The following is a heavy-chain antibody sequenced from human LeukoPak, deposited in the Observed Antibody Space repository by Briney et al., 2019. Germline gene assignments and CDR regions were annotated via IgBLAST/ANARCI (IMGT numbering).Heavy chain of an antibody. CDR3: ARENYYGSGSYYVDY. V-gene: IGHV3-53*01. CDR1: GFTFSSNY. J-gene: IGHJ4*02. CDR2: IYSGGST. Sequence: GGSLRLSCAASGFTFSSNYMSWVRQAPGKGLEWVSVIYSGGSTYYADSVNGRFTISRNNSKNTLYLQMNSLRAEDTAVYYCARENYYGSGSYYVDYWGQGTLVTVSS. D-gene: IGHD3-10*01.